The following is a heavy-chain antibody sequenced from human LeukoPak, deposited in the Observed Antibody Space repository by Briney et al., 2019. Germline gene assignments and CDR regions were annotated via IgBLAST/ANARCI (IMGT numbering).Heavy chain of an antibody. CDR3: ARPGSGPQLSAFDI. J-gene: IGHJ3*02. Sequence: SETLSLTCTVSGGSISSSSYYWGWIRQPPGKGLEWIGSIYYSGSTYYSPSLKSRVTISVGTSKNQFSLKLSSVTAADTAVYYCARPGSGPQLSAFDIWGQGTMVTVSS. V-gene: IGHV4-39*01. CDR1: GGSISSSSYY. D-gene: IGHD3-10*01. CDR2: IYYSGST.